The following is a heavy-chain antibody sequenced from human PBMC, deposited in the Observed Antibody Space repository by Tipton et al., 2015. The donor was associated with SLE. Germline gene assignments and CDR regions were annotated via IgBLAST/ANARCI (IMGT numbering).Heavy chain of an antibody. Sequence: TLSLTCAVSGGSMSSGDYSWSWIRQPPGKGLEWIGNIYHSGSTFYNPSLKSRVTISVDRSKNQFSLNLNSVTAADTAVYYCARDFARGSGYVYWGHGILVTVSS. D-gene: IGHD3-9*01. J-gene: IGHJ4*01. CDR1: GGSMSSGDYS. CDR3: ARDFARGSGYVY. V-gene: IGHV4-30-2*01. CDR2: IYHSGST.